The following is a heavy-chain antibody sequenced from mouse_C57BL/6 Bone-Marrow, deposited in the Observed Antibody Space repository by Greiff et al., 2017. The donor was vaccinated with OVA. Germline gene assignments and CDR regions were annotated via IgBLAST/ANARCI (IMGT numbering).Heavy chain of an antibody. V-gene: IGHV1-78*01. D-gene: IGHD1-1*01. J-gene: IGHJ2*01. CDR2: IYPRDGST. CDR1: GYTFTDHT. CDR3: ARGVVATRGYYFDY. Sequence: VQVVESDAELVKPGASVKISCKVSGYTFTDHTIHWMKQRPEQGLEWIGYIYPRDGSTKYNEKFKGKATLTADKSSSTAYMQLNSLTSEDSAVYFWARGVVATRGYYFDYWGQGTTLTVSS.